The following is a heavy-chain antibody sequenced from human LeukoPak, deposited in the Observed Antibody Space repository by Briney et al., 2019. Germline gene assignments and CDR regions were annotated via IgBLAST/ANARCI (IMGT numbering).Heavy chain of an antibody. CDR2: IYPGDSDT. V-gene: IGHV5-51*01. D-gene: IGHD3-22*01. CDR1: GYIFTSYW. CDR3: ARLLLPYYYFDY. J-gene: IGHJ4*02. Sequence: GESLKNSCKVSGYIFTSYWIGWVRQMPGKGLEWMGIIYPGDSDTRYSPSFQGQVTIPADKSISTAYLQWSSLKASDTAMYYCARLLLPYYYFDYWGQGTLVTVSS.